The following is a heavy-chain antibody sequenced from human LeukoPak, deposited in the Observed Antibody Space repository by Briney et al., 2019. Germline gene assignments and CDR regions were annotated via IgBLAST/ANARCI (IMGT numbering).Heavy chain of an antibody. CDR2: INHSGST. D-gene: IGHD3-10*01. CDR1: GGSFSGYY. V-gene: IGHV4-34*01. CDR3: ARGPNTHYYDSGSYVY. J-gene: IGHJ4*02. Sequence: SETLSLTCAVYGGSFSGYYWSWIRQPPGKGLEWIGEINHSGSTNYNPSLKSRVTISVDTSKNQFSLKLSSVTAADTAVYYCARGPNTHYYDSGSYVYWGQGTLVTVSS.